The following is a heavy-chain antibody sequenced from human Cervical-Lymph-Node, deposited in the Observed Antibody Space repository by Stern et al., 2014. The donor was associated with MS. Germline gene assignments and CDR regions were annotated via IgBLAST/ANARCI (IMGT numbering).Heavy chain of an antibody. CDR3: ARATDL. Sequence: QVQLQESGPGLLRPSETLSLTCTVSGASIPSYHWSWIRPPPGKGLEWIGYIYYSGTTNYNASLKGRVAISIDTSKTQFSLRLSSVTAADTAVYYCARATDLWGQGTLVTVSS. J-gene: IGHJ5*02. CDR1: GASIPSYH. CDR2: IYYSGTT. V-gene: IGHV4-59*01.